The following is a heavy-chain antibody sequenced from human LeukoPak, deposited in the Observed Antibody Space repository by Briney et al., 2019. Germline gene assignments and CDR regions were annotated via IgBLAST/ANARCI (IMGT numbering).Heavy chain of an antibody. Sequence: GSLRLSCAASGFTFSSYAMHWVRQAPGKGLEWVAVISYDGSNKYYADSVKGRFTISRDNSKNTLYLQMSSLRAEDTAVYYCARAYYGSGSYGFDYWGQGTLVTVSS. V-gene: IGHV3-30-3*01. CDR1: GFTFSSYA. CDR2: ISYDGSNK. D-gene: IGHD3-10*01. J-gene: IGHJ4*02. CDR3: ARAYYGSGSYGFDY.